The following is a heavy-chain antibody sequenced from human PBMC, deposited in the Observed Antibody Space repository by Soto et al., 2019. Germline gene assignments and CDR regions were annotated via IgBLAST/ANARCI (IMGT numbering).Heavy chain of an antibody. CDR3: ARRLRYFDWIDYALDY. D-gene: IGHD3-9*01. V-gene: IGHV4-34*01. CDR1: GGSFSCYY. CDR2: INHSGST. J-gene: IGHJ4*02. Sequence: PSETLSLTCAVYGGSFSCYYWIWIRQPPGKGLEWIGEINHSGSTNYNPSLKSRVTISVDTSKNQFSLKLSSVTAADTAVYYCARRLRYFDWIDYALDYWGQGTLVTVSS.